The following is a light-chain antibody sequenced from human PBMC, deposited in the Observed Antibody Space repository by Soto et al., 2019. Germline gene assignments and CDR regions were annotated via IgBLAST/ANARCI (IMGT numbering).Light chain of an antibody. J-gene: IGKJ5*01. Sequence: EIVLTQSPATLSLSPEERATLSCRASQSVSSYLAWYQQKPGQVPRLLIYDATSRATGIPARFSGSGSGTDFTLTISSLEPEDFAVYYCLQRSNLITFGQGTRLEIK. CDR2: DAT. V-gene: IGKV3-11*01. CDR1: QSVSSY. CDR3: LQRSNLIT.